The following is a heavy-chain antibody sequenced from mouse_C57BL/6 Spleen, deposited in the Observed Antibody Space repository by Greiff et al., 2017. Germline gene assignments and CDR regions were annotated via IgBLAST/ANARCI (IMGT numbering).Heavy chain of an antibody. J-gene: IGHJ2*01. D-gene: IGHD1-1*01. CDR1: GYTFTDYY. Sequence: EVQLQQSGPELVKPGASVKISCKASGYTFTDYYMNWVKQSHGKSLEWIGDINPNNGGTSYNQKFKGKATLTVDKSSSTAYMELRSLTSEDSAVYYCARSGTTGDYFDYWGQGTTLTVSS. CDR3: ARSGTTGDYFDY. V-gene: IGHV1-26*01. CDR2: INPNNGGT.